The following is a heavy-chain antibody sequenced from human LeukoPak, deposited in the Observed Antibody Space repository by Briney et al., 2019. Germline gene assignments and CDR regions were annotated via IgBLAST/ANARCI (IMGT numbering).Heavy chain of an antibody. Sequence: PGRSLRLSCAASGFTFSSYAMHWVRQAPGKGLEWVAVISYDGSNKYYADSVKGRFTISRDNSKNTLYLQMNSLRAEDTAVYYCARAEGYCSGGSCYYFDYWGQGTLVTVSS. CDR2: ISYDGSNK. V-gene: IGHV3-30-3*01. D-gene: IGHD2-15*01. J-gene: IGHJ4*02. CDR1: GFTFSSYA. CDR3: ARAEGYCSGGSCYYFDY.